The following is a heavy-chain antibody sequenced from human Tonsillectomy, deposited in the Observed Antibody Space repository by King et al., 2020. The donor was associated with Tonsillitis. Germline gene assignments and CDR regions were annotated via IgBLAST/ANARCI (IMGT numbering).Heavy chain of an antibody. Sequence: VQLVESGGGVVQPGRSLRLSCAASGFTFSSYGMHWVRQAPGKGLEWVAVIWYDGSNKYYADSVKGRFTISRYTSKNTLYLQMNSLRAADTAGYYCARAYDFWSGTGFDYWGQGTLVTVSS. D-gene: IGHD3-3*01. CDR1: GFTFSSYG. CDR3: ARAYDFWSGTGFDY. CDR2: IWYDGSNK. J-gene: IGHJ4*02. V-gene: IGHV3-33*08.